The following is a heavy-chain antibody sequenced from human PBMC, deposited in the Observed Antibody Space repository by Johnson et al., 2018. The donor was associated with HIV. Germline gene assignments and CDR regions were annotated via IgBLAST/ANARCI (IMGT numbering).Heavy chain of an antibody. V-gene: IGHV3-30*19. CDR1: GFTFSSYG. Sequence: QVQLVESGGGVVQPGRSLRLSCAASGFTFSSYGMHWVRQAPGKGLEWVAVIWYDGSNKYYADSVKGRFTISRDNSKNTLYLQMNSLRAEDTAVYYCARVEGGSSSNAFDIWCQGTMVTVSS. D-gene: IGHD6-13*01. CDR3: ARVEGGSSSNAFDI. CDR2: IWYDGSNK. J-gene: IGHJ3*02.